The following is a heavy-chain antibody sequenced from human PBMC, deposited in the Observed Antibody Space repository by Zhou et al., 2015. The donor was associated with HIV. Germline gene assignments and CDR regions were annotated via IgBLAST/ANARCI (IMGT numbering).Heavy chain of an antibody. CDR2: INPSGGST. D-gene: IGHD1-26*01. V-gene: IGHV1-46*01. CDR3: ARSEWGRGRWYFDL. J-gene: IGHJ2*01. Sequence: QVQLVQSGAEVKKPGSSVKVSCKASGGTFSSYAISWVRQAPGQGLEWMGIINPSGGSTSYAQKFQGRVTMTRDTSTSTVYMELSSLRSEDTAVYYCARSEWGRGRWYFDLWGRGTLVTVSS. CDR1: GGTFSSYA.